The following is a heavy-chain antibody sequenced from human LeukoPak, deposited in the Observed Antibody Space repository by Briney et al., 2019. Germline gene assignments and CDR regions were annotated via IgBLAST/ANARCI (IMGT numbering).Heavy chain of an antibody. D-gene: IGHD1-7*01. CDR1: GFTFDDYA. V-gene: IGHV3-9*01. CDR3: AKGELQTRGAFDI. CDR2: ISWNSGSI. J-gene: IGHJ3*02. Sequence: PGGSLRLSCAASGFTFDDYAMHWVRQAPGKGLEWVSGISWNSGSIGYADSVKGRFTISRDNAKNSLYLQMNSLRAEDTALYHCAKGELQTRGAFDIWGQGTMVTVSS.